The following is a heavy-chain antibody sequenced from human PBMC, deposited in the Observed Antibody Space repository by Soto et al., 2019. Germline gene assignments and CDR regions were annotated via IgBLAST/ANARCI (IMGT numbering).Heavy chain of an antibody. CDR3: ARAGDRVY. Sequence: PSETLSLTCAVSGYSISSGYYWGWIRQPPGKGLEWIGSIYHSGSTYYNPSLKSRVTISVDTSKNQFSLKLSSVTAADTAVYYCARAGDRVYWGQGTLVTVSS. CDR1: GYSISSGYY. J-gene: IGHJ4*02. D-gene: IGHD7-27*01. CDR2: IYHSGST. V-gene: IGHV4-38-2*01.